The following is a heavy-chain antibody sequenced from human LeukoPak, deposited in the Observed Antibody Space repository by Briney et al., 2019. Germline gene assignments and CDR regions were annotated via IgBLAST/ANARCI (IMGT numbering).Heavy chain of an antibody. V-gene: IGHV3-7*01. CDR1: GFTFSTYW. CDR3: ATFGSSVQ. J-gene: IGHJ4*02. CDR2: IKQDGSEQ. Sequence: GGSLRLSCAASGFTFSTYWMSWVRQAPGKGLEWVASIKQDGSEQYYVDSVKGRFTISRDNAKNSLYLQMNSLRAEDTAVYYCATFGSSVQWGQGTLVTVSS. D-gene: IGHD3-3*01.